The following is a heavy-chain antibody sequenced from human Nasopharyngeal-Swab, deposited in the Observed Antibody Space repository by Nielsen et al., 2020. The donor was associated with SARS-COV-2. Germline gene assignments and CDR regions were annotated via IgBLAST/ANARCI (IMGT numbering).Heavy chain of an antibody. Sequence: SETLSLTCAVSGGSISSSNWWSWVRQPPGKGLEWIGEIYHSGSTNYNPSLKSRVTISVDTSKNQFSLKLSSVTAADTAVYYCARGPNVAVAGLDYWGQGTLVTVSS. D-gene: IGHD6-19*01. CDR3: ARGPNVAVAGLDY. V-gene: IGHV4-4*02. CDR1: GGSISSSNW. CDR2: IYHSGST. J-gene: IGHJ4*02.